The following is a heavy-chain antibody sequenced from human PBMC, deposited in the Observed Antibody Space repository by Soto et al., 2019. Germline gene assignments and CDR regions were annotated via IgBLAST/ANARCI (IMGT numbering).Heavy chain of an antibody. D-gene: IGHD6-13*01. V-gene: IGHV4-38-2*01. Sequence: PSETLSLTCAVSGYSISSGYHWGWIRQPPGKGLEWLGSVHHSGSTYYNPSLKSRLTISVDKSKNQFSLNLTSVTAADTAVYYCARGGPYSSSLYYFDYWGQGTLVTVSS. CDR1: GYSISSGYH. CDR2: VHHSGST. CDR3: ARGGPYSSSLYYFDY. J-gene: IGHJ4*02.